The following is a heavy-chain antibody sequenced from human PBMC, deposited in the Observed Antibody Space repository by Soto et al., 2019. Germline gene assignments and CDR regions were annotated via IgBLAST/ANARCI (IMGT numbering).Heavy chain of an antibody. CDR1: GYTFTGYY. CDR2: INPNSGAT. Sequence: GASVKVSCKASGYTFTGYYMHWVRQAPGQGLEWMGWINPNSGATHNADSVKGRFTISRDNSKNTLYLQMNSLTAEDTAVYYCAKGSYRPHDYWGQGTLVTVSS. V-gene: IGHV1-2*02. CDR3: AKGSYRPHDY. D-gene: IGHD1-26*01. J-gene: IGHJ4*02.